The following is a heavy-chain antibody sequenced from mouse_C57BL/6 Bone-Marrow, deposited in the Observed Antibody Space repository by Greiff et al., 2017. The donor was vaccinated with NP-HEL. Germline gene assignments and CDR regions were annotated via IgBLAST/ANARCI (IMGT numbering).Heavy chain of an antibody. Sequence: QVQLQQSGAELARPGASVKLSCKASGYTFTSYGISWVKQRTGQGLEWIGEIYPRSGNTYYNEKFKGKATLTVDKPSSTAYMQLSSLTSEDSAVYYCARSLMVGDFDYWGQGTTLTVSS. V-gene: IGHV1-81*01. CDR2: IYPRSGNT. D-gene: IGHD1-1*02. CDR1: GYTFTSYG. CDR3: ARSLMVGDFDY. J-gene: IGHJ2*01.